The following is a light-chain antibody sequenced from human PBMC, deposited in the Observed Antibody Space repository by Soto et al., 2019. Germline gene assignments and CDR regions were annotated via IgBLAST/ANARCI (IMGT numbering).Light chain of an antibody. J-gene: IGLJ1*01. V-gene: IGLV2-14*01. CDR3: SSYTSSSTLLI. Sequence: QSALTQPASVSGSPGQSITISCTGTSSDVGGYNYVSWYQQHPGKAPKLMIYDVSNRPSVVSNRFSGSKSGNTSSLTISGLQAEDEADYYCSSYTSSSTLLIFGTGTKVTVL. CDR1: SSDVGGYNY. CDR2: DVS.